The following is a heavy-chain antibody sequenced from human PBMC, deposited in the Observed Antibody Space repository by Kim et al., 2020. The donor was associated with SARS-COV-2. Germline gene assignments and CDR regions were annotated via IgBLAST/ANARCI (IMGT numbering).Heavy chain of an antibody. CDR1: GGSISSSSYY. D-gene: IGHD4-4*01. Sequence: SETLSLTCTVSGGSISSSSYYWGWIRQPPGKGLEWIGSIYYSGSTYYNPSLKSRVTISVDTSKNQFSLKLSSVTAADTAVYYCAELPDYRGGQGTLVTVSS. V-gene: IGHV4-39*01. CDR2: IYYSGST. CDR3: AELPDYR. J-gene: IGHJ4*02.